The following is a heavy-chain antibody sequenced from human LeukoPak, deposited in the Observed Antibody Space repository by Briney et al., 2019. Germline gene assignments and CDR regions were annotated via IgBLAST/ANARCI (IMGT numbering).Heavy chain of an antibody. CDR2: MFYSGTT. Sequence: SETLSLTCTVSGGAISSYYWSWIRQPPGQGLEWIAYMFYSGTTKYNPSLRSRVTISLDTSKNQFSLMLSSVTAADAAVYYCARGRGEVVVAAWDVFDIWGQGTMVTVS. CDR1: GGAISSYY. V-gene: IGHV4-59*08. J-gene: IGHJ3*02. D-gene: IGHD2-15*01. CDR3: ARGRGEVVVAAWDVFDI.